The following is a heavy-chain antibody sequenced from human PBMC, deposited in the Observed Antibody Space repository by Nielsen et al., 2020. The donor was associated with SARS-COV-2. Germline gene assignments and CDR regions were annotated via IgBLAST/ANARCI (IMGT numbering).Heavy chain of an antibody. D-gene: IGHD3-10*01. CDR3: ARAAGNYYGSGSYYNGAMDV. Sequence: SETLSLTCTVSGGSISSYYWSWIRQPPGKGLEWIGYIYYSGSTNYNPSLKSRVTISVDTSKNQFSLKLSSVTAADTAVYYCARAAGNYYGSGSYYNGAMDVWGQGTTVTVSS. V-gene: IGHV4-59*01. CDR1: GGSISSYY. J-gene: IGHJ6*02. CDR2: IYYSGST.